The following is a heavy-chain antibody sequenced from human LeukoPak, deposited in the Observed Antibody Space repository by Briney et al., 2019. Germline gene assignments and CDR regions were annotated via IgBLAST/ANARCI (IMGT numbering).Heavy chain of an antibody. CDR2: VDYNGST. D-gene: IGHD2/OR15-2a*01. CDR3: ARGFYEPFHR. Sequence: PSETLSLTCSVSGGSVSSSHWNWVRQPPGKGLEWVGNVDYNGSTKYNPSLRSRVTMSLDTSKNQFSLKLKFVTAADTALYYCARGFYEPFHRWGKGTLVTVSS. J-gene: IGHJ5*02. CDR1: GGSVSSSH. V-gene: IGHV4-59*02.